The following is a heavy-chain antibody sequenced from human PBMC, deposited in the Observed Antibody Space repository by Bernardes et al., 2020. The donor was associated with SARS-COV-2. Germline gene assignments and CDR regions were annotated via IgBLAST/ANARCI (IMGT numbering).Heavy chain of an antibody. J-gene: IGHJ6*02. CDR1: GFTFRSYA. V-gene: IGHV3-23*01. Sequence: GGSLRLSCAGSGFTFRSYAMSWVRQAPGKGLEWVSAISSGGGSTYFADSVRGRFTISRDNSKNTLYLQMNSLRAEDTAVYYCAKGEWELLLSIFMDVWGQGTTVTVSS. D-gene: IGHD1-26*01. CDR2: ISSGGGST. CDR3: AKGEWELLLSIFMDV.